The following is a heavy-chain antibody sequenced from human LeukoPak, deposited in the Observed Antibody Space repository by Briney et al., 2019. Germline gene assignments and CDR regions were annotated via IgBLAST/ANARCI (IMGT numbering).Heavy chain of an antibody. J-gene: IGHJ4*02. CDR1: GGSISSGSYY. Sequence: MASETLSLTCTVSGGSISSGSYYWSWIRQPGGKGLEWIGRIYTSGSTNYNPSLKSRFTITVDTSKNQFTLKLSSVTAADRTAYYCARLPAAEYYFDYWGQGTLVTVSS. CDR3: ARLPAAEYYFDY. D-gene: IGHD2-2*01. V-gene: IGHV4-61*02. CDR2: IYTSGST.